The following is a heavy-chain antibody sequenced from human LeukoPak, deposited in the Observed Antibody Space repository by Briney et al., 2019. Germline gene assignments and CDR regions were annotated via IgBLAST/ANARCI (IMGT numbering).Heavy chain of an antibody. CDR1: GFTVSSNY. Sequence: GGSLRLSCAASGFTVSSNYMSWVRQAPGKGLEWVSVIYSGGRTDYADSVKGRFTIPRDNSENTVYLQMSSLRAEDTAVYYCARDLVVEAATLDDGMDVWGQGTTVTVSS. J-gene: IGHJ6*02. CDR2: IYSGGRT. V-gene: IGHV3-53*01. CDR3: ARDLVVEAATLDDGMDV. D-gene: IGHD2-15*01.